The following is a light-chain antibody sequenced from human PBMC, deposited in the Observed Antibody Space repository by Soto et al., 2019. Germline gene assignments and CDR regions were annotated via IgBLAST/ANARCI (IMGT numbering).Light chain of an antibody. Sequence: QSVLTQPASVSGSPGQSITISCTGTSSDVGGYNYVSWYQHHPGKAPKLIIFDVSNRPSGVSNPFSGSKSGNTASLTISGLQPEGEADYYCSSYTTSDTHQIVCGTGTKVTVL. V-gene: IGLV2-14*03. CDR3: SSYTTSDTHQIV. CDR1: SSDVGGYNY. CDR2: DVS. J-gene: IGLJ1*01.